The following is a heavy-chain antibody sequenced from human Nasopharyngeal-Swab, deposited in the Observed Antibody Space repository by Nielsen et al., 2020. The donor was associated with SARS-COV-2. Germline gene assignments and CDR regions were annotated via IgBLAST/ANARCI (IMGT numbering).Heavy chain of an antibody. CDR3: ARDPYDFWSGYRIDAFDI. V-gene: IGHV1-18*01. J-gene: IGHJ3*02. CDR1: GYTFTSYG. CDR2: ISAYNGNT. Sequence: ASVKVSCKASGYTFTSYGISWVRQAPGQGLEWMGWISAYNGNTNYAQKLQGRVTMTTDTSTSTAYMELRSLRSDDTAVYYCARDPYDFWSGYRIDAFDIWGQGTMVTVSS. D-gene: IGHD3-3*01.